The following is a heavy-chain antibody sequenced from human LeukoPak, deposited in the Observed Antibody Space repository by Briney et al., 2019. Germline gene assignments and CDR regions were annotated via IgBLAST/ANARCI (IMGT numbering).Heavy chain of an antibody. CDR3: ARGEYYDTSGDRKNWFGP. J-gene: IGHJ5*02. CDR1: GGSFSGYY. V-gene: IGHV4-34*01. Sequence: PSETLSLTCAVYGGSFSGYYWSWIRQPPGKGLEWIGEINHSGSTNYNPSLKSRVTMSVDTSKDQFSLKLTSVTAADTAMYYCARGEYYDTSGDRKNWFGPWGQGTLVTVSP. D-gene: IGHD3-22*01. CDR2: INHSGST.